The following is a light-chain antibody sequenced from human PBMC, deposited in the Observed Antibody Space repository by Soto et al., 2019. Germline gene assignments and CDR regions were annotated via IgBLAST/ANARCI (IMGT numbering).Light chain of an antibody. CDR2: AAS. CDR3: QQYFSYPFT. J-gene: IGKJ3*01. CDR1: QGISSY. Sequence: AIRMTQSPSSFSASTGDRITITCRASQGISSYLAWYQQKPGKAPKLLIYAASTLQSGVPSRFSGSGSGTGFTLSISCLQSEDFYCQQYFSYPFTFGHGTQVDIK. V-gene: IGKV1-8*01.